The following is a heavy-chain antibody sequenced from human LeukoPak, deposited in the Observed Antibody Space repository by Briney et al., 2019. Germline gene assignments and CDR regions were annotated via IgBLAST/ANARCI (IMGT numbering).Heavy chain of an antibody. J-gene: IGHJ4*02. CDR2: IRYDGSNK. V-gene: IGHV3-30*02. Sequence: PGGSLRLSCAASGFTFSSYGMHWVRQAPGKGLEWVAFIRYDGSNKYYADSVKGRFTISRDNSKNTLYLQMNSLRAEDTAVHYCAGLTYYDYVWGSKPMTADYWGQGTLVTVSS. CDR3: AGLTYYDYVWGSKPMTADY. D-gene: IGHD3-16*01. CDR1: GFTFSSYG.